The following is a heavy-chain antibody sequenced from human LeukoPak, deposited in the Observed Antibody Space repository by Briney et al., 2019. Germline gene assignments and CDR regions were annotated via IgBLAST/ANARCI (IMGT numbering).Heavy chain of an antibody. CDR3: ARDKGLLWFGEPFDY. CDR2: IYYSGST. J-gene: IGHJ4*02. D-gene: IGHD3-10*01. V-gene: IGHV4-39*07. Sequence: SETLSLTCTVSGGSVSRSPYYWGWIRQPPGKGLEWIGNIYYSGSTYYNPSLKSRVTISVDTSKNQFSLKLSSVTAADTAVYYCARDKGLLWFGEPFDYWGQGTLVTVSS. CDR1: GGSVSRSPYY.